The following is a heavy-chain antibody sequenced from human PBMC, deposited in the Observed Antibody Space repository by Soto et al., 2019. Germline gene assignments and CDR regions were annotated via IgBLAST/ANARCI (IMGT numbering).Heavy chain of an antibody. Sequence: QVQLVESGGGVVQPGRSLRLSCAASGFTFSSYGMHWVRQAPGKGLEWVAVISYDGSNKYYADSVKGRFTISRDNSKNTLYLQMNSLRAEDTAVYYCAKPLGGRDYYGMDVWGQGTTVTVSS. CDR2: ISYDGSNK. CDR1: GFTFSSYG. D-gene: IGHD3-16*01. V-gene: IGHV3-30*18. J-gene: IGHJ6*02. CDR3: AKPLGGRDYYGMDV.